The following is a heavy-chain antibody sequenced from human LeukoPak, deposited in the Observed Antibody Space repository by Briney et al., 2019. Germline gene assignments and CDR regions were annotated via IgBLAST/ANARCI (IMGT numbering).Heavy chain of an antibody. CDR3: ARERNAFDI. Sequence: ASVKVSYKASGYAVTGYYIHWVRQAPGQGLEWMGWIHPNSGGTNYAQKFQGRVTMTRDTSITTASMELSSLKPDDTAVYYCARERNAFDIWGQGTMVTVSS. CDR2: IHPNSGGT. J-gene: IGHJ3*02. V-gene: IGHV1-2*02. CDR1: GYAVTGYY.